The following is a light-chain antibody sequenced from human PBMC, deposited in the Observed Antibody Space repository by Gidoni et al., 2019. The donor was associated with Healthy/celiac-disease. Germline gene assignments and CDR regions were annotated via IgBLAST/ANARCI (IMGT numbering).Light chain of an antibody. CDR1: QSVLYSSNNKNY. CDR3: QQYYSTLVWT. Sequence: DIVMTQSPDSLAVSLGERATINCKSSQSVLYSSNNKNYLAWYQQKPGQPPKLLIYWASTRESGVPDRFSGGGSGADFTLTISSLQAEDVAVYYCQQYYSTLVWTFGQGTKVEIK. CDR2: WAS. V-gene: IGKV4-1*01. J-gene: IGKJ1*01.